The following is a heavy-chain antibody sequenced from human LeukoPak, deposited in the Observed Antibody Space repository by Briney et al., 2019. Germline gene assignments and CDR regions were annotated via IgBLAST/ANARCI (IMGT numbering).Heavy chain of an antibody. J-gene: IGHJ4*02. D-gene: IGHD1-26*01. CDR2: ISAYNGNT. CDR3: ARGAGSHRRSDLDY. CDR1: GYTFTSYG. Sequence: ASVKVSCKASGYTFTSYGISWVRQAPGQGLEWMGWISAYNGNTNYAQKLQGRVTMTRDMSTSTVYMELSSLRSEDTAVYYCARGAGSHRRSDLDYWGQGTLVTVSS. V-gene: IGHV1-18*01.